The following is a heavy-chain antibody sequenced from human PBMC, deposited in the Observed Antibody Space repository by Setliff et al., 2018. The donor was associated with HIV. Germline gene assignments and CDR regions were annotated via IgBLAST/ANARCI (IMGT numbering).Heavy chain of an antibody. V-gene: IGHV1-69-2*01. CDR3: AADRADFIPVASFDR. CDR1: GYTFTDYY. CDR2: VDPDDGKT. J-gene: IGHJ4*02. D-gene: IGHD6-19*01. Sequence: AASVKVSCKASGYTFTDYYIHWVQQAPGKGLEWMGRVDPDDGKTIYAEKFQGRVTMTSDKSTDTAYMELSSLRSDDTAVYYCAADRADFIPVASFDRWGQGTLVTVSS.